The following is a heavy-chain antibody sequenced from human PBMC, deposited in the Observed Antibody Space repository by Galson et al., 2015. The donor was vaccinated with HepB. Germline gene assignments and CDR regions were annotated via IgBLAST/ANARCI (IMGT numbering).Heavy chain of an antibody. D-gene: IGHD3-3*01. CDR3: TTILRFLEWLSDFDY. CDR1: GFTFSNAW. CDR2: IKSKTDGGTT. V-gene: IGHV3-15*01. J-gene: IGHJ4*02. Sequence: SLRLSCAASGFTFSNAWMSWVRQAPGKGLEWVGRIKSKTDGGTTVYAAPVKGRFTISRDDSKNTLYLQMNSLKTEDTAVYYCTTILRFLEWLSDFDYWGQGTLVTVSS.